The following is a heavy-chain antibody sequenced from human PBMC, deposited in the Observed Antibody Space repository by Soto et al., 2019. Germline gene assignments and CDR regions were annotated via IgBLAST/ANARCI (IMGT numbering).Heavy chain of an antibody. CDR1: GGSITNYY. Sequence: QVQLQESGPGLVKPSETLSLTCTVSGGSITNYYCSWFRQPPGKGLEWIGYIQYNGYSAYNLSLKRRVTMSMDTSKTQSSLMVESVTATDPAVYYCARHGFGPLHGLVDVWGQGTTVIVSS. CDR2: IQYNGYS. V-gene: IGHV4-59*08. CDR3: ARHGFGPLHGLVDV. D-gene: IGHD3-10*01. J-gene: IGHJ6*02.